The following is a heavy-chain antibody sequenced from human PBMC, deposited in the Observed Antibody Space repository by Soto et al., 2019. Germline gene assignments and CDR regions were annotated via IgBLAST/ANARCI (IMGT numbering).Heavy chain of an antibody. J-gene: IGHJ4*02. CDR2: ISSSSSYI. CDR1: GFTFSSYS. CDR3: ARDLASPGDFDY. V-gene: IGHV3-21*01. Sequence: GGSLGLSCAASGFTFSSYSMNWVRQAPGKGLEWVSSISSSSSYIYYADSVKGRFTISRDNAKNSLYLQMNSLRAEDTAVYYCARDLASPGDFDYWGQGTLVTVSS.